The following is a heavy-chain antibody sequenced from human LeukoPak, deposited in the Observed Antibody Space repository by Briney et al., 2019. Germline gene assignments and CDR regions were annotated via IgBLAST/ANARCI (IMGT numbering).Heavy chain of an antibody. V-gene: IGHV4-39*07. Sequence: SETLSLTCTVSGGSINTGDYYWTWIRQPPGKGLEWIGSLFYTGNTYYNPSLKTRVTISIDTSKNQFSLKLSSVTAADTAVYYCARENIVSTRDFDYWGQGTLVTVSS. D-gene: IGHD5/OR15-5a*01. CDR2: LFYTGNT. CDR1: GGSINTGDYY. J-gene: IGHJ4*02. CDR3: ARENIVSTRDFDY.